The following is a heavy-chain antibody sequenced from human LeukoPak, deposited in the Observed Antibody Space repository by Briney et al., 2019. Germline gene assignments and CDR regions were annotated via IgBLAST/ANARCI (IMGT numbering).Heavy chain of an antibody. CDR1: GFTFSSYS. V-gene: IGHV3-21*01. J-gene: IGHJ4*02. Sequence: GGSLRLSCAASGFTFSSYSMNWVRQAPGKGLEWVSSISSSSSYIYYADSVKGRFTISRDNAKNSLYLQMNSLRAEDTAVYYCARDPDSGHGAFDYWGQGTLVTVSS. D-gene: IGHD5-12*01. CDR3: ARDPDSGHGAFDY. CDR2: ISSSSSYI.